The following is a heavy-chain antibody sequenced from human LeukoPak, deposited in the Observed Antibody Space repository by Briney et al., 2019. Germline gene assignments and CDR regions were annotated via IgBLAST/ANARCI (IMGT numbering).Heavy chain of an antibody. CDR1: GYTFTSYD. CDR3: ARVHPYYDILTGYQTGAYYYYMDV. J-gene: IGHJ6*03. V-gene: IGHV1-8*01. Sequence: ASVKVSCKASGYTFTSYDINWVRQATGQGLEWMGWMNPNSGNTGYAQKFQGRVTMTRNTSISTAYMELSSLRSEDTAVYYCARVHPYYDILTGYQTGAYYYYMDVWGKGTTVTVSS. D-gene: IGHD3-9*01. CDR2: MNPNSGNT.